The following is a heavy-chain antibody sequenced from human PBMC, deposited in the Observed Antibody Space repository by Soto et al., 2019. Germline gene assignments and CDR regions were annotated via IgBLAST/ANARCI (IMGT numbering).Heavy chain of an antibody. CDR3: AKAVGYCSGGSCYGDYGDPEYYYYYYMDV. D-gene: IGHD2-15*01. Sequence: GGSLRLSCAASGFTFSSYAMSWVRQAPGKGLEWVSAISGSGGSTYYADSVKGRFTISRDNSKNTLYLQMDSLRAEDTAVYYCAKAVGYCSGGSCYGDYGDPEYYYYYYMDVWGKGTTVTVSS. CDR2: ISGSGGST. V-gene: IGHV3-23*01. CDR1: GFTFSSYA. J-gene: IGHJ6*03.